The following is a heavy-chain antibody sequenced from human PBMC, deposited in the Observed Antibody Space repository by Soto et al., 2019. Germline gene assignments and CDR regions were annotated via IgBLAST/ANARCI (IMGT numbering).Heavy chain of an antibody. V-gene: IGHV3-9*01. CDR2: VSWNSEIV. Sequence: PGGSLRLSCEASGFKFGDYAMHWVRQAPGKCLEWVSGVSWNSEIVGYADSVKGRFTISRDNAKNSLYLEMNSLRTEDTALYYCAKDRGPCSGNKCSSLYYYYGMDVWGQGXTVTVYS. CDR1: GFKFGDYA. CDR3: AKDRGPCSGNKCSSLYYYYGMDV. D-gene: IGHD2-15*01. J-gene: IGHJ6*02.